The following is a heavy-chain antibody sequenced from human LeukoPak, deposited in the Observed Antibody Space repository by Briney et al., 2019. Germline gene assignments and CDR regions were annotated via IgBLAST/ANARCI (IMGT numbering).Heavy chain of an antibody. Sequence: SETLSLTCAVYGGSFSGYYWSWISQPPGKGLEWIGEINHSGSTNYNPSLKSRVTISVDTSKNQFSLKLSSVTAADRAVYYCAALDSSSWTFYPWGQGTLVTVSS. J-gene: IGHJ5*02. CDR3: AALDSSSWTFYP. D-gene: IGHD6-13*01. CDR1: GGSFSGYY. V-gene: IGHV4-34*01. CDR2: INHSGST.